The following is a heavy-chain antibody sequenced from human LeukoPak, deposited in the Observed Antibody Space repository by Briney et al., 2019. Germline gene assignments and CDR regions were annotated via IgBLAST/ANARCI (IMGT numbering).Heavy chain of an antibody. Sequence: GGSLRLSCAASGFTFSSYWTSWVRQAPGKGLEWVANIKQDGSEKYYVDSVKGRFTISRDNAKNSLYLQMNSLRAEDTAVYYCARDWAGHEDYWGQGTLVTVSS. CDR3: ARDWAGHEDY. CDR2: IKQDGSEK. V-gene: IGHV3-7*01. J-gene: IGHJ4*02. D-gene: IGHD3-16*01. CDR1: GFTFSSYW.